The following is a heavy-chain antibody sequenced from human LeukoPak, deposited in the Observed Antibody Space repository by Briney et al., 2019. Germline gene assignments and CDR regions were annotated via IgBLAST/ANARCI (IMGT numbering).Heavy chain of an antibody. D-gene: IGHD2-15*01. CDR3: ARDRDGYCSGGSCYSVHFDY. CDR2: INPNSGGT. V-gene: IGHV1-2*02. J-gene: IGHJ4*02. Sequence: GASVKVSCKVSGYTLTELSMHWVRQAPGQGLEWLGWINPNSGGTNYAQKFQGRVTMTRDTSINTAYMELSSLKSDDTAVYYCARDRDGYCSGGSCYSVHFDYWGQGTLVTVSS. CDR1: GYTLTELS.